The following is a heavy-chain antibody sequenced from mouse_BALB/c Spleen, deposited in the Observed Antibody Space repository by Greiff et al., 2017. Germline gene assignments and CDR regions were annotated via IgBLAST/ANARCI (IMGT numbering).Heavy chain of an antibody. CDR2: ISSGSSTI. CDR1: GFTFSSFG. V-gene: IGHV5-17*02. CDR3: ARSIMITPFAY. J-gene: IGHJ3*01. D-gene: IGHD2-4*01. Sequence: EVQLVESGGGLVQPGGSRKLSCAASGFTFSSFGMHWVRQAPEKGLEWVAYISSGSSTIYYADTVKGRFTISRDNPKNTLFLQMTSLRSEDTAMYYCARSIMITPFAYWGQGTLVTVSA.